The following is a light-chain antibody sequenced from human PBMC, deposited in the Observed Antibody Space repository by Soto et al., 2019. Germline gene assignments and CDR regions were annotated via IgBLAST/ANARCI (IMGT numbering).Light chain of an antibody. CDR2: DAS. J-gene: IGKJ4*01. Sequence: THPQPTLPLPPSESATPFFRGSQSIGHFVVWYQQKPGQAPRLLISDASKRATGIPARFSGIGSGTDFTLTINSLQPEDSAIYYCQQRSNWPVSFGGGTKVDIK. V-gene: IGKV3-11*01. CDR3: QQRSNWPVS. CDR1: QSIGHF.